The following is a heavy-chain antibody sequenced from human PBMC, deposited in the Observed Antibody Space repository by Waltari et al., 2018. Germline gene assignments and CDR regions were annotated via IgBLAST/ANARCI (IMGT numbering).Heavy chain of an antibody. V-gene: IGHV3-33*01. J-gene: IGHJ6*02. Sequence: QVQLVESGGGVVQPGRSLRLSCAASGFTFSSYGMHWVRQAPGKGLEWVAVIWYDGSNKYYEDAVKGRFTIARDNSKNTLYLQMNSLRAEDTAVYYWARFSGNRGYYYYYGMDVWGQGTTVTVSS. CDR3: ARFSGNRGYYYYYGMDV. CDR2: IWYDGSNK. CDR1: GFTFSSYG. D-gene: IGHD7-27*01.